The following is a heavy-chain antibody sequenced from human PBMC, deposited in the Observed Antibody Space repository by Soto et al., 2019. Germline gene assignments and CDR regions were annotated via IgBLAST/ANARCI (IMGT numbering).Heavy chain of an antibody. J-gene: IGHJ3*02. CDR2: IIPIFGTA. Sequence: QVQLVQSGAEVKKPGSSVKVSCKASGGTFSSYAISWGRQAPGQGLEWMGGIIPIFGTANYAQKFQGRVTITAYKSTSTAYMELSSLRSEDTAVYYCARDLDSGSYYVAFDIWGQGTMVTVSS. CDR3: ARDLDSGSYYVAFDI. D-gene: IGHD1-26*01. CDR1: GGTFSSYA. V-gene: IGHV1-69*06.